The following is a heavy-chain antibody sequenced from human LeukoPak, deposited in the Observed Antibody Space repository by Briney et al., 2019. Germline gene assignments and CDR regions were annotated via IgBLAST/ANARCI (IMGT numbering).Heavy chain of an antibody. Sequence: PGGSLRLSCAASGFTFSTYWMTWVRQAPGKGLEWVATIKLDGSDKYYVDSVKGRFTISRDNAKNSPYLQMNSLRAEDTAVYYCARDQIARYPATFDFWGQGTLVTVSS. V-gene: IGHV3-7*01. CDR2: IKLDGSDK. D-gene: IGHD6-25*01. J-gene: IGHJ4*02. CDR1: GFTFSTYW. CDR3: ARDQIARYPATFDF.